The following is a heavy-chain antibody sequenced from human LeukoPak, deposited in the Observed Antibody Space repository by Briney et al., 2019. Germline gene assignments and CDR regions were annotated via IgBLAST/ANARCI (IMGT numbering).Heavy chain of an antibody. J-gene: IGHJ4*02. CDR2: ISASGGST. CDR1: GFTFRSYA. CDR3: AFSSSGWYNFDY. Sequence: GGSLRLSCAASGFTFRSYAMSWVRQAPGKGLGWDSAISASGGSTFYADSVKGRFTISRDNSKNTLYLRMNSLRGEDTAVYYCAFSSSGWYNFDYWGQGTLVTVSS. V-gene: IGHV3-23*01. D-gene: IGHD6-19*01.